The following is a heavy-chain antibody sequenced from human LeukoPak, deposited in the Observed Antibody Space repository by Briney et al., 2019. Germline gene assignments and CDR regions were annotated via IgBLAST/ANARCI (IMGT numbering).Heavy chain of an antibody. Sequence: GGSLRLSCAASRFTFLNYAVNWVRQAPGKGLEWVAIISYDGRNEYYAESVEGRFTISRDTSRNMISLQMNSLRPEDTAVYYCARGYYHFDGGGYFDMWGQGTLVTVSS. CDR1: RFTFLNYA. J-gene: IGHJ4*02. D-gene: IGHD3-22*01. CDR2: ISYDGRNE. V-gene: IGHV3-30*14. CDR3: ARGYYHFDGGGYFDM.